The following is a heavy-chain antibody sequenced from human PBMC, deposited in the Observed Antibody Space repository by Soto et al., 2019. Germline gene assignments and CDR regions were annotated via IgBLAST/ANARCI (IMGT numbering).Heavy chain of an antibody. J-gene: IGHJ6*02. D-gene: IGHD6-6*01. Sequence: PGGSLRLSCAASGFTFSSYAMSWVRQAPGKGLEWVSAISGSGGSTYYADSVKGRFTISRDNSKNTLYLQMNSLRAEDTAVYYCAKESRVRTAARGGMDVWGQGTTVTVSS. V-gene: IGHV3-23*01. CDR3: AKESRVRTAARGGMDV. CDR2: ISGSGGST. CDR1: GFTFSSYA.